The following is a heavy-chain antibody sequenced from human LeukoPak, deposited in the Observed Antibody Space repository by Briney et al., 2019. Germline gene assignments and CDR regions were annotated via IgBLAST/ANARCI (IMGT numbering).Heavy chain of an antibody. Sequence: PGGSLRLSCAASGFTFSTYAMSWVRQAPGKGLECVSALSGNGNTIYYADSVKGRFTISRDNSKNTLYLQMNSLRAEDTAVYYCARELSDWGQGTLVTVSS. CDR3: ARELSD. D-gene: IGHD2-2*01. CDR1: GFTFSTYA. J-gene: IGHJ4*02. CDR2: LSGNGNTI. V-gene: IGHV3-23*01.